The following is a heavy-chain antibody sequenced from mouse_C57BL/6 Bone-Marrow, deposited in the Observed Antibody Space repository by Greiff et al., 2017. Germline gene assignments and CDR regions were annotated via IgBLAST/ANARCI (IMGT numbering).Heavy chain of an antibody. CDR3: SRAFTVQATGKNYFDY. CDR2: IYPRSGYT. Sequence: QVQLQQSGAELARPGASVKLSCKASGYTFTSYGIRWVKQRPGQGLEWIGEIYPRSGYTYYNEKFKGKATLTAATSSSTAYMELRSLTSEASAVFFWSRAFTVQATGKNYFDYWGQGTTLTVSS. V-gene: IGHV1-81*01. D-gene: IGHD1-1*01. CDR1: GYTFTSYG. J-gene: IGHJ2*01.